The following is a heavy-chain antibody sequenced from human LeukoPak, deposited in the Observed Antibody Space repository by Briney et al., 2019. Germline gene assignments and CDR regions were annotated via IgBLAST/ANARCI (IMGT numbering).Heavy chain of an antibody. CDR2: IKSKTDGGTT. J-gene: IGHJ4*02. D-gene: IGHD3-10*01. CDR3: TTELWFGELPLPY. CDR1: GFTFSNAW. Sequence: PGGSLRLSCAASGFTFSNAWMTWVRQAPGKGLEWVGRIKSKTDGGTTDYAAPVKGRFTISRDDSKNTLYLQMNSLKTEDTAVYYCTTELWFGELPLPYWGQGTLVTVSS. V-gene: IGHV3-15*01.